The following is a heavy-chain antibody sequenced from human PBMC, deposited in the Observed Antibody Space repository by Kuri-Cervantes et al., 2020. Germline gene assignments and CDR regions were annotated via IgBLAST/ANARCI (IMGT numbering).Heavy chain of an antibody. CDR3: ARVRSREYYYGMDV. Sequence: GGSLRLSCAASRFTFSSHSMNWVRQAPGKGLEWVSSISSSSSYIYYADSVKGRFTISRDNAKNSLYLQMNSLRAEDTAVYYCARVRSREYYYGMDVWGQGTTVTVSS. CDR2: ISSSSSYI. V-gene: IGHV3-21*01. D-gene: IGHD6-13*01. J-gene: IGHJ6*02. CDR1: RFTFSSHS.